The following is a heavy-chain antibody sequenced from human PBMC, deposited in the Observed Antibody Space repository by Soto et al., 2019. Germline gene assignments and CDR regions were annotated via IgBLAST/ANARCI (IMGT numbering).Heavy chain of an antibody. CDR2: IYHSGST. Sequence: QLQLQESASGLVKPSQTLSLTCAVSGGSISSGGYSWSWIRQPPGKGLEWIGYIYHSGSTYYNPSLKSRVTISVDRSKNQFSLKLSSVTAADTAVYYCARGTGSSSFNYWGQGTLVTVSS. V-gene: IGHV4-30-2*01. CDR3: ARGTGSSSFNY. CDR1: GGSISSGGYS. J-gene: IGHJ4*02. D-gene: IGHD6-6*01.